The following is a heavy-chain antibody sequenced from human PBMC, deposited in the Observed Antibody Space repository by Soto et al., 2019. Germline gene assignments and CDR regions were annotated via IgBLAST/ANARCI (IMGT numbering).Heavy chain of an antibody. J-gene: IGHJ6*02. D-gene: IGHD2-21*01. CDR3: ARGGLWYSYYGMDV. V-gene: IGHV3-23*01. CDR2: ISGGGSST. CDR1: GVPCSSYA. Sequence: VGSLSLSCAASGVPCSSYAVSWVRQVPGKGLEWVSTISGGGSSTYYADSVKGRFTISRDNSKNTLYLQMNSLRAEDTAVYYCARGGLWYSYYGMDVWGQGTTVTVSS.